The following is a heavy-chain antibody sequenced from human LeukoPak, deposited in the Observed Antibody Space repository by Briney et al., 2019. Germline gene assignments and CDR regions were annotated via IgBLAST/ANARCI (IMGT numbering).Heavy chain of an antibody. Sequence: SETLSLTCTVSGGSLSSSSYYWGWVRQPPGRGLEWLGYIYYRGSTNYNPSLKSRVTISVNTPKNQFSLKLRPVTAADTAVYYCARTSREVPYYYYMDVWGKGTTVSISS. CDR2: IYYRGST. CDR3: ARTSREVPYYYYMDV. V-gene: IGHV4-61*01. J-gene: IGHJ6*03. CDR1: GGSLSSSSYY.